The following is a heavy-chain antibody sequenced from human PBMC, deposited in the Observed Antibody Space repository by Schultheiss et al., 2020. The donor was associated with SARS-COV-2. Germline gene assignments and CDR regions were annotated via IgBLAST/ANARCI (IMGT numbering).Heavy chain of an antibody. Sequence: GESLKISCAASGFTFSSYAMHWVRQAPGKGLEWVAVISYDGSNKYYADSVKGRFTISRDNSKNTLYLQMNSLRAEDTAVYYCARDPVGFNWNYEWFDPWGQGTLVTVSS. V-gene: IGHV3-30*01. J-gene: IGHJ5*02. CDR1: GFTFSSYA. CDR3: ARDPVGFNWNYEWFDP. D-gene: IGHD1-7*01. CDR2: ISYDGSNK.